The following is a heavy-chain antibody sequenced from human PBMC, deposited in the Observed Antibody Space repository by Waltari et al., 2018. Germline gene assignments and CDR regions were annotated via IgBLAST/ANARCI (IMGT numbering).Heavy chain of an antibody. J-gene: IGHJ6*02. CDR1: GFTLSPYW. Sequence: EVQLVESGGGLVQPGGSLRLSCVASGFTLSPYWMGWVRQAPGKGLEWVANIKYDAREIYYVDSVKGRFTISRDNAKNSQYLQMNSLRAEDTAVYYCARLRTTGDYYGMDVWGQGIAVIVSS. CDR2: IKYDAREI. V-gene: IGHV3-7*01. D-gene: IGHD7-27*01. CDR3: ARLRTTGDYYGMDV.